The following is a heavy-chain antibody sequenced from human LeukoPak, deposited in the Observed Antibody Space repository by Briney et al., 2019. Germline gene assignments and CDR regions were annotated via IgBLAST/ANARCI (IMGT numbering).Heavy chain of an antibody. CDR3: AKVLGVATIGWFGGWDYFDY. CDR2: ISGSGGST. Sequence: GGSLRLSCEGSGFTFSNYWMSWVRQAPGKGLEWVSAISGSGGSTYYADSVKGRFTISRDNSKNTLYLQMNSLRAEDTAVYYCAKVLGVATIGWFGGWDYFDYWGQGTLVTVSS. D-gene: IGHD5-24*01. J-gene: IGHJ4*02. CDR1: GFTFSNYW. V-gene: IGHV3-23*01.